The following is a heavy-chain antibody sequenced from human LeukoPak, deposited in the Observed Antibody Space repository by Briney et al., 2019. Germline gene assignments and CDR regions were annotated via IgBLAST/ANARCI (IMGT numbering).Heavy chain of an antibody. CDR1: GGSISSSSYY. Sequence: SETLSLTCTVSGGSISSSSYYWGWIRQPPGKGLEWIGSIYYSGSTYYNPSLKSRVTISVDTSKNQFSLKLSSVTAADTAVYYCAGHEHSGYSSSWYVSTSWYFDLWGRGTLVTVSS. D-gene: IGHD6-13*01. CDR2: IYYSGST. J-gene: IGHJ2*01. V-gene: IGHV4-39*01. CDR3: AGHEHSGYSSSWYVSTSWYFDL.